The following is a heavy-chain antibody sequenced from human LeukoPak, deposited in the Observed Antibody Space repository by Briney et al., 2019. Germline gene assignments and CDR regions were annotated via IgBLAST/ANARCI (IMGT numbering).Heavy chain of an antibody. J-gene: IGHJ4*02. Sequence: SVKVSCKASGGTFSSYAISWVRQAPGQGLEWMGGIIPIFGTANYAQKFQGRVTITAGKSTSTAYMELSSLRSEDTAVYYCASAYSSGLGEFDYWGQGTLVTVSS. D-gene: IGHD6-19*01. V-gene: IGHV1-69*06. CDR3: ASAYSSGLGEFDY. CDR1: GGTFSSYA. CDR2: IIPIFGTA.